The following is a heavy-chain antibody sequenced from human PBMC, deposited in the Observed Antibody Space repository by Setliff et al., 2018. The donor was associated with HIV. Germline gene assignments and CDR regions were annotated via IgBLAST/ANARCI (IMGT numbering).Heavy chain of an antibody. V-gene: IGHV4-59*08. CDR2: IYYTGTT. J-gene: IGHJ4*02. CDR3: ARRHNDYSLYYFDS. CDR1: GGSINSYY. D-gene: IGHD5-12*01. Sequence: SETLSLTCTVSGGSINSYYWSWIRQPPGKGLEWIGYIYYTGTTKYNPSLKSRVTISIDTSKNQFSLKLSSVTAADTAVYYCARRHNDYSLYYFDSWGQGTLVTVSS.